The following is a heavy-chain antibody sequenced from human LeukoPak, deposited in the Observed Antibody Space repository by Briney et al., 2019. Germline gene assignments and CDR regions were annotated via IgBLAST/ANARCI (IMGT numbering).Heavy chain of an antibody. CDR2: ISSSSSYI. D-gene: IGHD3-22*01. J-gene: IGHJ3*02. V-gene: IGHV3-21*01. CDR3: ARDHYYDSSGYIPAGDAFDI. Sequence: SGGSLRLSCAASGFTVSSNYMSWVRQAPGKGLEWVSSISSSSSYIYYADSVKGRFIISRDNAKNSLYLQMNSLRAEDTAVYYCARDHYYDSSGYIPAGDAFDIWGQGTMVTVSS. CDR1: GFTVSSNY.